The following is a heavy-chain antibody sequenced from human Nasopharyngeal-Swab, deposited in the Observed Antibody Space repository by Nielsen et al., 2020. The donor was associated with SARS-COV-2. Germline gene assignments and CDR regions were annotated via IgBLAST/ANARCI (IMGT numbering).Heavy chain of an antibody. J-gene: IGHJ5*02. CDR1: GFTFSSYG. CDR3: AKDSYPGWFDP. V-gene: IGHV3-23*01. CDR2: ISGSGGST. Sequence: GGSLRLSCAASGFTFSSYGMHWVRQAPGKGLEWVSAISGSGGSTYYADSVKGRFTISRDNSKNTLYLQMNSLRAEDTAVYYCAKDSYPGWFDPWGQGTLVTVSS.